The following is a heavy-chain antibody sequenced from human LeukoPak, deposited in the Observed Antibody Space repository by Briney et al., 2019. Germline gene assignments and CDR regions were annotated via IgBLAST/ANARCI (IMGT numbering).Heavy chain of an antibody. CDR1: GYSFTSYW. Sequence: GESLKISCKGSGYSFTSYWIGWVRQMPGKGLEWMGMIYPGDSDTRYSPSFQGQVTISADKSISTAYLQWTSLKASGTAMYYCARLGGSNLAGQSWGAFDIWGQGTMVTVPS. V-gene: IGHV5-51*01. D-gene: IGHD6-19*01. J-gene: IGHJ3*02. CDR3: ARLGGSNLAGQSWGAFDI. CDR2: IYPGDSDT.